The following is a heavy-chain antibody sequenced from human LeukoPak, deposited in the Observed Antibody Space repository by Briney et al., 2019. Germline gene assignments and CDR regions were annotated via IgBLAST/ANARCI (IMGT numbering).Heavy chain of an antibody. CDR1: GFTFRSYA. D-gene: IGHD3-22*01. Sequence: GGSLRLSCAASGFTFRSYAMSWVRQAPGKGLEWVSVIYSGGSTYYADSVKGRFTISRDNSKNTLYLQMNSLRAEDTAVYYCARGSYYDSSGYPTDAFDIWGQGTMVTVSS. V-gene: IGHV3-53*01. J-gene: IGHJ3*02. CDR2: IYSGGST. CDR3: ARGSYYDSSGYPTDAFDI.